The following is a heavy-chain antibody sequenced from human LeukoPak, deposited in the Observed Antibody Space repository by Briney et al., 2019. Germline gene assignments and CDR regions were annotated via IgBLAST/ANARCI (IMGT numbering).Heavy chain of an antibody. CDR2: ISACNGNT. CDR1: GYTFTSYG. Sequence: GASVKVSCKASGYTFTSYGISWVRQAPGQGLEWMGWISACNGNTNYAQKLQGRVTMTTDTSTSTAYMELRSLRSDDTAVYYCARGYGTVTTLSIGWFDPWGQGTLVTVSS. D-gene: IGHD4-17*01. CDR3: ARGYGTVTTLSIGWFDP. J-gene: IGHJ5*02. V-gene: IGHV1-18*01.